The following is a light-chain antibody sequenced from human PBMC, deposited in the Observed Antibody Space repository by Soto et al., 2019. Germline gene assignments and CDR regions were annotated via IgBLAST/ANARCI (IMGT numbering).Light chain of an antibody. V-gene: IGKV1-5*03. CDR3: QQYNSYSPT. CDR1: QSISVW. Sequence: DIQMTQSPSTLSASVGDRVTITCRASQSISVWLAWYQQKAGKAPNLLIYKASRLESGVPSRFSGSASETEFTLTISGLQPGDSATSYCQQYNSYSPTFGQRTKVDIK. J-gene: IGKJ1*01. CDR2: KAS.